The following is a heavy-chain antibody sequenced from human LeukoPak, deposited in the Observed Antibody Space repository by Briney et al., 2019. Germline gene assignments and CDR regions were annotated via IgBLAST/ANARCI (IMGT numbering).Heavy chain of an antibody. CDR1: GYTFSSHS. CDR2: ISVRSNYI. CDR3: VRLRRNSDTSGFYYYYDF. Sequence: NTGGSLRLSCVASGYTFSSHSINWVRQAPGKGLEWVSSISVRSNYIYYADSVRGRFSISRDDARDSLYLQMNSLRAEDTAVYYCVRLRRNSDTSGFYYYYDFWGQGTLVTVSS. D-gene: IGHD3-22*01. J-gene: IGHJ4*02. V-gene: IGHV3-21*01.